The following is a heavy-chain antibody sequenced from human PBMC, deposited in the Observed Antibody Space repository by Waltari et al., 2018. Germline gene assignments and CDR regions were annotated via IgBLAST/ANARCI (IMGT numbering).Heavy chain of an antibody. Sequence: QLQLQESGPGLVKPSETLSLTCTVSGGSLSSSSYYWGWIRPPPGKGLEWMRSIYYSGATYNNPTLKSRVTISVDTSKNQFSLKLSSVTAADTAVYYCGRERVGASGGAFDIWGQGTMVTVSS. CDR3: GRERVGASGGAFDI. D-gene: IGHD1-26*01. CDR2: IYYSGAT. J-gene: IGHJ3*02. V-gene: IGHV4-39*01. CDR1: GGSLSSSSYY.